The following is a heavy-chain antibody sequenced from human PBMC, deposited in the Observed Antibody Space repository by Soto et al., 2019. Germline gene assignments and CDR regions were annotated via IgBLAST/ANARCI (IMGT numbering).Heavy chain of an antibody. V-gene: IGHV1-3*01. D-gene: IGHD2-15*01. CDR2: INAGNGNT. J-gene: IGHJ3*02. Sequence: ASVKVSCKASGYTFTSYAMHWVRQAPGQRLEWMGWINAGNGNTKYSQKFQGRVTITRDTSASTAYMELSSLRSEDTAVYYCARYTAHCSGGSCHGNTFDIWGQGTMVTVSS. CDR3: ARYTAHCSGGSCHGNTFDI. CDR1: GYTFTSYA.